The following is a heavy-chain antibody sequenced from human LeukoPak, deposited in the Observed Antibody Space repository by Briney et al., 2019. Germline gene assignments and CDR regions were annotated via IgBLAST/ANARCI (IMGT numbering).Heavy chain of an antibody. D-gene: IGHD4-17*01. J-gene: IGHJ4*02. Sequence: GGSLRLSCAASGSTFSSYAMHWVRQAPGKGLEWVAVISYDGSNKYYADSVKGRFTISRDNSKNTLYLQMNSLRAEDTAVYYCAGDSPPVTSDYWGQGTLVTVSS. CDR3: AGDSPPVTSDY. CDR2: ISYDGSNK. CDR1: GSTFSSYA. V-gene: IGHV3-30-3*01.